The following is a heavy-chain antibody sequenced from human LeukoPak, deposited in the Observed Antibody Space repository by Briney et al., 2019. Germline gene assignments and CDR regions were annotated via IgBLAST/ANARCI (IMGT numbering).Heavy chain of an antibody. Sequence: SETLSLTCTVSGGSINNGGYYWSWIRQHPGKGLEWIGYIYYSGSSYYNPSLRSRVTISVDTSKNHFSLKLSSVTAADTAVYYCARDQRSSSNWFDPWGQGTLVTVSS. V-gene: IGHV4-31*03. CDR1: GGSINNGGYY. J-gene: IGHJ5*02. CDR3: ARDQRSSSNWFDP. CDR2: IYYSGSS. D-gene: IGHD6-6*01.